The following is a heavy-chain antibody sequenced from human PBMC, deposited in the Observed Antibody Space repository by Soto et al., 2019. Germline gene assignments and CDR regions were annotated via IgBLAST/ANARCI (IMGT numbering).Heavy chain of an antibody. CDR1: GYTLTELS. V-gene: IGHV1-24*01. D-gene: IGHD3-16*01. CDR3: PPPFIDNNYAHYYHLAV. J-gene: IGHJ6*03. Sequence: ASVKVSCKVSGYTLTELSMHWVRQAPGKGLEWMGGVDPEDGETIYAQKFQGRATITEVTSTDTAYMELSSLRSEVTHVYYCPPPFIDNNYAHYYHLAVSPQGTTVTVSS. CDR2: VDPEDGET.